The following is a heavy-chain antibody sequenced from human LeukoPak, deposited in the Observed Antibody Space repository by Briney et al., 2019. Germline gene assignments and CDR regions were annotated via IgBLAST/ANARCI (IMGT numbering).Heavy chain of an antibody. CDR2: ISGRGRST. CDR1: EFTFNDYG. D-gene: IGHD4/OR15-4a*01. Sequence: GGSLRLSCAASEFTFNDYGMSWVRQAPGKGLEWVSTISGRGRSTYYADSVKGRFTIHRDNSKNTLYLQMNRLGAEDTAIYYCGQDWAWGAFGHWGQGTLVTVSS. V-gene: IGHV3-23*01. CDR3: GQDWAWGAFGH. J-gene: IGHJ4*02.